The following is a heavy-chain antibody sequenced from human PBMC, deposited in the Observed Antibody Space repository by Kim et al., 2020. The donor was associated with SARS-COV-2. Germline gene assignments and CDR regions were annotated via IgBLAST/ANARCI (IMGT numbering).Heavy chain of an antibody. V-gene: IGHV1-8*01. D-gene: IGHD5-18*01. J-gene: IGHJ3*02. CDR3: ARVLGDGYSNDAFDI. Sequence: ASVKVSCKASGYTFTSYDINWVRQATGQGLEWMGWMNPNSGNTGYAQKFQGRVKMTRNTSISTAYMELSSLRSEETAVYYCARVLGDGYSNDAFDIWSQGSMVTVSA. CDR2: MNPNSGNT. CDR1: GYTFTSYD.